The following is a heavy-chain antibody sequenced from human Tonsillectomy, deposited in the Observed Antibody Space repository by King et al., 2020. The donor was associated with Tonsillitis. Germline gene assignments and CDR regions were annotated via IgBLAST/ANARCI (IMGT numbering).Heavy chain of an antibody. Sequence: VQLVESGGGLIQPGGSLRLSCAASGFTFSRYAMSWVRQAPGEGLEWVSTISASGGGTYYTDSVKGRFTISRDNSKNTLYLQVNSLRAEDTAIYYCAKDLFHVSTASDFGGQGTLVTVSS. CDR1: GFTFSRYA. CDR3: AKDLFHVSTASDF. J-gene: IGHJ4*02. D-gene: IGHD3-3*02. V-gene: IGHV3-23*04. CDR2: ISASGGGT.